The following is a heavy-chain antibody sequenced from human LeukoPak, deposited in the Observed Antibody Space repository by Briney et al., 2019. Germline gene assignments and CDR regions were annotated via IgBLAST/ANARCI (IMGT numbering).Heavy chain of an antibody. CDR1: GFNFSSYS. CDR2: ISSGSDYI. D-gene: IGHD2-2*01. CDR3: ARDLFLGYCSRTSCSAGDAFDI. Sequence: GGSLRLSSAASGFNFSSYSMNWVRQAPGKGLEWVSSISSGSDYIYYADAVRGRFTISRVNAKNSLFLQMTSLRAEDTAVYYCARDLFLGYCSRTSCSAGDAFDIWGQGTLVTVSS. J-gene: IGHJ3*02. V-gene: IGHV3-21*01.